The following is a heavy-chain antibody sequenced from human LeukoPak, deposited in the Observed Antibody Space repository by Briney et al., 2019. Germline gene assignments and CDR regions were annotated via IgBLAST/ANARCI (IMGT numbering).Heavy chain of an antibody. V-gene: IGHV3-23*01. CDR1: GFTFSSYA. CDR3: AKELRRATQPYFDY. CDR2: ISGSGGST. J-gene: IGHJ4*02. D-gene: IGHD1-26*01. Sequence: SGGSLRLSCATSGFTFSSYAMSWVRQAPGKGLEWVSAISGSGGSTYYADSVKGRFTISRANSKNTLYLQMNSLRAEDTAVYYCAKELRRATQPYFDYWGQGTLVTISS.